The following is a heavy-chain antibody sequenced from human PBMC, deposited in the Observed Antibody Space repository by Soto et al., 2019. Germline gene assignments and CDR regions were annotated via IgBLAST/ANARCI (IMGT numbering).Heavy chain of an antibody. J-gene: IGHJ6*02. CDR2: ISAAGDP. Sequence: EVQLVESGGGLVQPGGSLRLSCEASGFTFRNYDMHWVRQGTGNGLEWVSGISAAGDPDYADSVEGRFTISREHAQNYFFLPMNSLRVGDTAVYYCARTDRDFYGLDVWGQGTTVIVSS. CDR3: ARTDRDFYGLDV. V-gene: IGHV3-13*05. CDR1: GFTFRNYD.